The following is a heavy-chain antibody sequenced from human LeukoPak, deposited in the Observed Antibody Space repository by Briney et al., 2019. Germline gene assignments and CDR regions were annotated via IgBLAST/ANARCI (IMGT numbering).Heavy chain of an antibody. V-gene: IGHV3-30-3*01. CDR2: ISYDGGNK. J-gene: IGHJ6*02. CDR1: GLTFSTYA. Sequence: GGSLRLSCAASGLTFSTYAMHWVRQAPGKGLEWVVVISYDGGNKYYADSVKGRFTISRDNSKNTLYLQMNSLRAEDTAVYYCARDDYGMDVWGQGTTVTVSS. CDR3: ARDDYGMDV.